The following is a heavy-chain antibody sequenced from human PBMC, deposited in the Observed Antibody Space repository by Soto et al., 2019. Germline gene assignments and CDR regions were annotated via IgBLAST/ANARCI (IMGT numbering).Heavy chain of an antibody. Sequence: QVHLVQSGAEVRETGASVRISCEASGYIFTDYAIHWVRQAHGQRPEWMGWINAANGNIKSSRPFRDRVTLTIDKSASTAYMDLTSLRSEDTAVYFCARRGITGTNTYYDGLDVLGHGTAVTVSS. CDR3: ARRGITGTNTYYDGLDV. CDR1: GYIFTDYA. J-gene: IGHJ6*02. CDR2: INAANGNI. V-gene: IGHV1-3*01. D-gene: IGHD1-20*01.